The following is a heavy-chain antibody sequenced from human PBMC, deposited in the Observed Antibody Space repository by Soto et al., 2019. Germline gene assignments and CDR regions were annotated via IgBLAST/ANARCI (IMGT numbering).Heavy chain of an antibody. CDR1: GYSFTSYW. V-gene: IGHV5-51*01. D-gene: IGHD6-13*01. CDR3: ACNIEAAGTPDAFDI. CDR2: IYPGDSDT. Sequence: PGESLKISCKGSGYSFTSYWIGWVRQMPGKGLEWMGIIYPGDSDTRYSPSFQGQVTISADKSISTAYLQWSSLKASDTAMYYCACNIEAAGTPDAFDIWGQGTMVTVSS. J-gene: IGHJ3*02.